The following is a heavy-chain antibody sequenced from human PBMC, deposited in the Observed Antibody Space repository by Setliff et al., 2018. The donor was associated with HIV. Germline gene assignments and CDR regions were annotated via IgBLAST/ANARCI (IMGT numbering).Heavy chain of an antibody. CDR1: GFTFSSYS. CDR3: ARDRGGSYTPLDF. D-gene: IGHD1-26*01. V-gene: IGHV3-48*01. J-gene: IGHJ4*02. CDR2: ISGNSGAV. Sequence: PGESLKISCAASGFTFSSYSMNWVRQAPGKGLEWVSFISGNSGAVTYADSVKGRFTISRDNARNSLYLQLNSLRAEDTAVYYCARDRGGSYTPLDFWGQGTLGTV.